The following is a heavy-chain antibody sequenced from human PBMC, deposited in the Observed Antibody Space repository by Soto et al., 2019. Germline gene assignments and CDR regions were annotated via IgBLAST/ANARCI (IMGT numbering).Heavy chain of an antibody. CDR1: GGTFSSYA. D-gene: IGHD2-2*01. CDR3: ARVGSSTSYSRKNYYYGMDV. Sequence: QVQLVQSGAEVKKPGSSVKVSCKASGGTFSSYAISWVRQAPGQGLEWMGGIIPIFGTANYAQKFQGRVTITADESTSTDYMELSSLRSEDTAVYYCARVGSSTSYSRKNYYYGMDVWGQGTTVTVSS. V-gene: IGHV1-69*01. CDR2: IIPIFGTA. J-gene: IGHJ6*02.